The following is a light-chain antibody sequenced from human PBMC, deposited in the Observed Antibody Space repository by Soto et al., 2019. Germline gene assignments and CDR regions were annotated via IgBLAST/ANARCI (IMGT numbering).Light chain of an antibody. CDR2: EVS. J-gene: IGLJ1*01. Sequence: QSALTQPRSVSGSPGQSVTISCTGTSSDVGGYNYVSWYQHHPGKAPKLMIYEVSNRPSGVSDRFSGSNSGNTASLTISGLQAEDEADYYCSSYTSNNTYVFGTGTKVTVL. CDR3: SSYTSNNTYV. V-gene: IGLV2-11*01. CDR1: SSDVGGYNY.